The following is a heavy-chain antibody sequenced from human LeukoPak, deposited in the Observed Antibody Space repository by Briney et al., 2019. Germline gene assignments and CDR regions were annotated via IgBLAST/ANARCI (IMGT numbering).Heavy chain of an antibody. CDR3: AREGSSGWYGTDY. CDR1: GFTFSSYS. V-gene: IGHV3-21*01. CDR2: ISSSSSYI. D-gene: IGHD6-19*01. J-gene: IGHJ4*02. Sequence: PGGSLRLSCAASGFTFSSYSMNWVRQAPGKGLEWGSSISSSSSYIYYADSVKGRFTISRDNAKNSLYLQMNSLRDEDTAVYYCAREGSSGWYGTDYWGQGTLVAVSS.